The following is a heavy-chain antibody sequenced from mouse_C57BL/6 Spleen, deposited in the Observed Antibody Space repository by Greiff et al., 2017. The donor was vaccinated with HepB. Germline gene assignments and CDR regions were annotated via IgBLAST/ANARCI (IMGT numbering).Heavy chain of an antibody. Sequence: VKLMESGPGLVQPSQSLSITCTVSGFSLTSYGVHWVRQSPGKGLEWLGVIWSGGSTDYNAAFISRLSISKDNSKSQVFFKMNSLQADDTAIYYWARGGVGRGYFDVWGTGTTVTVSS. CDR2: IWSGGST. CDR1: GFSLTSYG. D-gene: IGHD4-1*01. J-gene: IGHJ1*03. V-gene: IGHV2-2*01. CDR3: ARGGVGRGYFDV.